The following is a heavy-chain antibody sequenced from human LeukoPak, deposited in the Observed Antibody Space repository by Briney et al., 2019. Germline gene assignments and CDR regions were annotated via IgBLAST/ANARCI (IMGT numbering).Heavy chain of an antibody. J-gene: IGHJ5*02. CDR2: ISSGSSYI. Sequence: GGSLRLSCAASGFIFRTYDMNWVRQAPGKGLEWVSSISSGSSYIYYADSVKGRFTISRDNSKNTLYLQMNSLRAEDTAVYYCAKDRCSGGSCNWFDPWGQGTLVTVSS. D-gene: IGHD2-15*01. CDR3: AKDRCSGGSCNWFDP. CDR1: GFIFRTYD. V-gene: IGHV3-21*01.